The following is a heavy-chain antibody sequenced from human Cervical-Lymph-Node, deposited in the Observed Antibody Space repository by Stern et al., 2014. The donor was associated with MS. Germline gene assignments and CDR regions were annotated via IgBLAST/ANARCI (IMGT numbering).Heavy chain of an antibody. CDR1: GYTFSHFA. CDR3: ARAMQGGAADAFDL. J-gene: IGHJ3*01. CDR2: INTKTGQP. V-gene: IGHV7-4-1*02. D-gene: IGHD1-26*01. Sequence: VQLVESGSEMRKPGASVNLSCKASGYTFSHFAMNLVRQPPGQGLVWMGLINTKTGQPRYGPAFAGRFVFSFDTSFYTAYLQITGLQTDDIGIYYCARAMQGGAADAFDLWGQGTMVTVSS.